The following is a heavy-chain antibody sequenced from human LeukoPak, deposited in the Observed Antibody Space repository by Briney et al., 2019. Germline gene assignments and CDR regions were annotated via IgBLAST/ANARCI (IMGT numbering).Heavy chain of an antibody. J-gene: IGHJ4*02. CDR2: ISGSGGST. D-gene: IGHD3-10*01. V-gene: IGHV3-23*01. CDR1: GFTFSSYA. Sequence: GGSLRLSCAASGFTFSSYAMSWVRQAPGKGLEWVSAISGSGGSTYYADSVKGRFTITRDNSKNTAYLQMNSLRAEDTAVYYCAKPYYYGSGSYYTEEVASDYWGQGTLVTVSS. CDR3: AKPYYYGSGSYYTEEVASDY.